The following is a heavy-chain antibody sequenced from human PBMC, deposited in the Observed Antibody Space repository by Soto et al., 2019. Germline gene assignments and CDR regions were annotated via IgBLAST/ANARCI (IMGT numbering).Heavy chain of an antibody. CDR2: IYHSGST. CDR1: GGSISSSNW. D-gene: IGHD3-3*01. Sequence: TSETLSLTCAVSGGSISSSNWWSWVRQPPGKGLEWIGEIYHSGSTNYNPSLKSRVTISVDKSKNQFSLKLSSVTAADTAVYYCATGGLLESDYHFDYWGQGTLVTVSS. CDR3: ATGGLLESDYHFDY. J-gene: IGHJ4*02. V-gene: IGHV4-4*02.